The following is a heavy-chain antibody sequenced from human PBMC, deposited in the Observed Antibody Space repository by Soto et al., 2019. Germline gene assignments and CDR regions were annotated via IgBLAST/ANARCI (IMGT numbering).Heavy chain of an antibody. J-gene: IGHJ4*02. V-gene: IGHV2-5*02. CDR3: AHCRRDRGIITPSY. D-gene: IGHD3-10*01. CDR1: GFSLSTSGVA. Sequence: QITLQESGPTLVKPTQTLTLTCTFSGFSLSTSGVAVGWIRQPPGKALDWLALIYWDDDKRYSPSLKSRLTITKDTSKNQVILTVTNMDPVDTATYYCAHCRRDRGIITPSYWGQGTLVTVSS. CDR2: IYWDDDK.